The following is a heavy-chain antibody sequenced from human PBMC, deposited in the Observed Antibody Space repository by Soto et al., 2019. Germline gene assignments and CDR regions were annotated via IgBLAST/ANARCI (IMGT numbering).Heavy chain of an antibody. CDR3: AKPQGYGEPHYYYYGMDV. Sequence: GGSLRLSCAASGFTFSSYAMSWVRQAPGKGLEWVSAISGSGGSTYYADPVKGRLTISRDNSKNTLYLQMNSLRAEDTAVYYCAKPQGYGEPHYYYYGMDVWGQGTTVTVSS. D-gene: IGHD4-17*01. J-gene: IGHJ6*02. CDR1: GFTFSSYA. CDR2: ISGSGGST. V-gene: IGHV3-23*01.